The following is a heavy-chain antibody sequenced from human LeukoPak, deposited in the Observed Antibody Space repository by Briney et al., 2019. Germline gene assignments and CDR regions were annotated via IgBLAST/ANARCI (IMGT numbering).Heavy chain of an antibody. V-gene: IGHV3-66*01. J-gene: IGHJ4*02. CDR2: IYSDGST. CDR1: GFTVSDNY. D-gene: IGHD5-18*01. CDR3: ARDPGYDYGYDY. Sequence: PGGSLRLSCAASGFTVSDNYMSWVRQAPGKGLEWVSVIYSDGSTYYADSVKGRFTISRDSSKNTVYLQMNSLRAEDTAVYYCARDPGYDYGYDYWGQGTLVTVSS.